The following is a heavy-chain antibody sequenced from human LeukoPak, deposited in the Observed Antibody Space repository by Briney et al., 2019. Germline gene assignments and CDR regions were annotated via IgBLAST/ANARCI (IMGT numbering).Heavy chain of an antibody. CDR1: GYSFTSYW. V-gene: IGHV5-10-1*01. D-gene: IGHD2-2*01. J-gene: IGHJ5*02. CDR2: IDPSDSYT. Sequence: KFGESLKISCKGSGYSFTSYWISWVRQVPGKGLEWMGRIDPSDSYTKYSPSFQGHVTIPGDESISTAYLQRSSLKASDTAMYYCARLEGQLLVGWFDPWGQGTLVTVSS. CDR3: ARLEGQLLVGWFDP.